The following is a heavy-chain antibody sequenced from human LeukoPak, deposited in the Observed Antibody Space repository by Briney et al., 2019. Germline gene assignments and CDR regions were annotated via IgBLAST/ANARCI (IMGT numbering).Heavy chain of an antibody. CDR2: IHHSGST. V-gene: IGHV4-39*01. CDR1: GGSISRGSHY. CDR3: AKGRYLLRNTFFDS. J-gene: IGHJ4*02. Sequence: SETLSLTCNVSGGSISRGSHYWGWIRQPPGKGLEWISNIHHSGSTSYNPSLKSRVSISVDTSKNQFSLKMTSVTAADTAVYFCAKGRYLLRNTFFDSWGQRSLVTVSS. D-gene: IGHD1-26*01.